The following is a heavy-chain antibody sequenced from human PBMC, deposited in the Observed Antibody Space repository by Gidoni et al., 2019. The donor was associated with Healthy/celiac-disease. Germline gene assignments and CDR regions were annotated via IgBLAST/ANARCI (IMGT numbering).Heavy chain of an antibody. V-gene: IGHV3-48*01. CDR2: ISSSSSTI. CDR3: ARDTCDYGDCEFDY. CDR1: GFTFSSYS. D-gene: IGHD4-17*01. J-gene: IGHJ4*02. Sequence: EVQLVESGGGLVQPGGSLSLSCAASGFTFSSYSMNWVRQAPGKGLEWVSYISSSSSTIYYADSVKGRFTISRDNAKNSLYLQMNSLRAEDTAVYYCARDTCDYGDCEFDYWGQGTLVTVSS.